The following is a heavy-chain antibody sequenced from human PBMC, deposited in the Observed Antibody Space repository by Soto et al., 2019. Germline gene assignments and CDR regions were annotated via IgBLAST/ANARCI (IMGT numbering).Heavy chain of an antibody. V-gene: IGHV4-31*03. J-gene: IGHJ4*02. CDR2: IYYSGST. D-gene: IGHD6-6*01. CDR3: ARMYSSSRAHDY. Sequence: PSETLSLTCTVSGGSISGGVYYWIWIRQHPGKGLEWIGYIYYSGSTYYNPSLKSRVTISVDTSKNQFSLKLSSVTAADTAVYYCARMYSSSRAHDYWGQGTLVTVSS. CDR1: GGSISGGVYY.